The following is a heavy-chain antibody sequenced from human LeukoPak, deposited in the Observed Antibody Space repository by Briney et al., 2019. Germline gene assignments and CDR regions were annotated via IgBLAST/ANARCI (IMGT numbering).Heavy chain of an antibody. D-gene: IGHD6-19*01. CDR1: GGSISSYY. Sequence: SETLSLTCTVSGGSISSYYWSWIRQPAGKGLGWIGRIYTSGSTNYNPSLKSRVTMSVDTSKNQFSLKLSSVTAADTAVYYCARERSSGWGGRVDAFDIWGQGTMVTVSS. CDR3: ARERSSGWGGRVDAFDI. V-gene: IGHV4-4*07. J-gene: IGHJ3*02. CDR2: IYTSGST.